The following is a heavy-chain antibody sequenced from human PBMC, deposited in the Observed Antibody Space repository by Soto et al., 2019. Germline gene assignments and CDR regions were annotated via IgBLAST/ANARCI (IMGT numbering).Heavy chain of an antibody. J-gene: IGHJ4*02. Sequence: DVQLLESGGGLVQPGGSLRLSCAASGFTFSKYAMSWVRQAPGKGLEWVSAISGSGGSTYYADSVKGRFTISRDNSKNTLYLRMNSLRAEDTAVFYCAKDRAIRPGSDFDYWGQGTQVTVSS. CDR3: AKDRAIRPGSDFDY. CDR2: ISGSGGST. D-gene: IGHD3-9*01. V-gene: IGHV3-23*01. CDR1: GFTFSKYA.